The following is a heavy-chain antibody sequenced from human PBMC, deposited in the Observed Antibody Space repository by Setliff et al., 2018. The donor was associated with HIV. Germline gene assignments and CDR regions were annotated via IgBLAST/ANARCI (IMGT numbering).Heavy chain of an antibody. V-gene: IGHV4-34*01. Sequence: PSETLSLTCAVYGGSFSGCYWTWIRQPPGKGLEWIGEINNSGSTNYNPSLKSRVTISVDTSKKQFSLKLSSVTAADTAVYYCARGWPNGGSIVGDYYYYYMDVWGKGTTVTVSS. CDR1: GGSFSGCY. CDR2: INNSGST. J-gene: IGHJ6*03. D-gene: IGHD2-15*01. CDR3: ARGWPNGGSIVGDYYYYYMDV.